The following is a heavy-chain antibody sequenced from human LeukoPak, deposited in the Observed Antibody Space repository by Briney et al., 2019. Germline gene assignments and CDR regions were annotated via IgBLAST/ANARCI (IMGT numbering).Heavy chain of an antibody. D-gene: IGHD3-3*01. J-gene: IGHJ6*03. V-gene: IGHV4-4*07. CDR2: IYTSGST. CDR1: GGSISSYY. CDR3: ARAGGWSGYRNYYYYMDV. Sequence: SETLSLTCTVSGGSISSYYWSWIRQPAGKGLEWIGRIYTSGSTNYNPSLKSRVTMSVDTSKNQFSLKLSSVTAADTAVYYCARAGGWSGYRNYYYYMDVWGKGATVTVSS.